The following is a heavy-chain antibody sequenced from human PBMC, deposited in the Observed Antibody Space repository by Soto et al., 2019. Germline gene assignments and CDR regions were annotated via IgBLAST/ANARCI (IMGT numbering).Heavy chain of an antibody. Sequence: PGGSLRLSCAASGFTFSSYAMSWVRQAPGKGLEWVSAISGSGGSTYYADSVKGRFTISRDNSKNTLYLQMNSLRAEDTAVYYCAKDRLDYDFWSGYYIPQEFDYWGQGTLVTVSS. D-gene: IGHD3-3*01. V-gene: IGHV3-23*01. J-gene: IGHJ4*02. CDR2: ISGSGGST. CDR1: GFTFSSYA. CDR3: AKDRLDYDFWSGYYIPQEFDY.